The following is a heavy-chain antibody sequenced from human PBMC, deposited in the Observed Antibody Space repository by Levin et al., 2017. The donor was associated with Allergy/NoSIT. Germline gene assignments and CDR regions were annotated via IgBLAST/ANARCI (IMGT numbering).Heavy chain of an antibody. CDR1: RFTFSSHG. CDR3: ARETVTDGRGAFDI. D-gene: IGHD4-17*01. CDR2: IWFDGSKK. J-gene: IGHJ3*02. V-gene: IGHV3-33*01. Sequence: LSLTCAASRFTFSSHGMHWVRQAPGKGLEWLGIIWFDGSKKYYADSVKGRFTITRDNSKNTLYMQMNSLRAEDTAVYYCARETVTDGRGAFDIWGQGTMVTVSS.